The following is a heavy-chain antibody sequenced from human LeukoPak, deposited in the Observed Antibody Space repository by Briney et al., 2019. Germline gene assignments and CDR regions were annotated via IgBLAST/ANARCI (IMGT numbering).Heavy chain of an antibody. J-gene: IGHJ4*02. CDR2: ISAYNGNT. CDR3: ARETTGYYDFWSGYSPYYFDY. V-gene: IGHV1-18*01. CDR1: GYTFTSYG. D-gene: IGHD3-3*01. Sequence: ASVKVSCKASGYTFTSYGISWVRQAPGQGLEWMGWISAYNGNTNYAQKLQGRVTMTTDTSTSTAYMELRSLRSDDTAVYYCARETTGYYDFWSGYSPYYFDYWGQGTLVTVSS.